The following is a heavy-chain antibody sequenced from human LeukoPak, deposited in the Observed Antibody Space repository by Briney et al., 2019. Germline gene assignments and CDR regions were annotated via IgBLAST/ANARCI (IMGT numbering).Heavy chain of an antibody. D-gene: IGHD3-22*01. CDR3: ARSQTYSYYYDSSGYLGY. CDR2: ISSSGSTI. J-gene: IGHJ4*02. Sequence: GRSLRLSCAASGFTFSSYGMHWVRQAPGKGLEWVSYISSSGSTIYYADSVKGRFTISRDNAKNSLYLQMNSLRAEDTAVYYCARSQTYSYYYDSSGYLGYWGQGTLVTVSS. V-gene: IGHV3-48*04. CDR1: GFTFSSYG.